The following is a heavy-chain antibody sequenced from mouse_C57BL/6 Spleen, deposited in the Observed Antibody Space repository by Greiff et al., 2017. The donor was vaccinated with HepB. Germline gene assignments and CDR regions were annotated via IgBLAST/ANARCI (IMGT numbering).Heavy chain of an antibody. V-gene: IGHV5-17*01. J-gene: IGHJ3*01. D-gene: IGHD2-3*01. CDR3: ARDGYPWFAY. Sequence: EVQRVESGGGLVKPGGSLKLSCAASGFTFSDYGMHWVRQAPEKGLEWVAYISSGSSTIYYADTVKGRFTISRDKAKNTLFLQMTSLRSEDTAMYYCARDGYPWFAYWGQGTLVTVSA. CDR1: GFTFSDYG. CDR2: ISSGSSTI.